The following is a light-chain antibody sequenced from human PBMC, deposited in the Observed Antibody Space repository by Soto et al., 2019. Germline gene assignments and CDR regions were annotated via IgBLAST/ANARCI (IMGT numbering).Light chain of an antibody. J-gene: IGLJ3*02. V-gene: IGLV2-8*01. CDR2: EVN. CDR3: SSFAGSSKLV. Sequence: QSALTQPPSASGSPGQSVTISCTGTSSDAGRYKYVSWYQQYPGKAPKVMIYEVNKRPSGVPDRFSGSKSGNTASLTVSGLQTEDEAHYYCSSFAGSSKLVFGGGTKLTVL. CDR1: SSDAGRYKY.